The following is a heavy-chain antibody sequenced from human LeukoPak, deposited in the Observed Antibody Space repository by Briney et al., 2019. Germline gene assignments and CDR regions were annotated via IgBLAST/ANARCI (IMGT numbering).Heavy chain of an antibody. D-gene: IGHD3/OR15-3a*01. CDR1: GGSIISRH. Sequence: SETLSLTCIVSGGSIISRHWSWVRQPARKGLEWSGHIYSSGSTNYKPSLKSRVTMSVDTSTNHFSLTLTSVTAADTAVYYCARRWTGENAFDIWGQGTMVTVSS. CDR3: ARRWTGENAFDI. J-gene: IGHJ3*02. V-gene: IGHV4-4*07. CDR2: IYSSGST.